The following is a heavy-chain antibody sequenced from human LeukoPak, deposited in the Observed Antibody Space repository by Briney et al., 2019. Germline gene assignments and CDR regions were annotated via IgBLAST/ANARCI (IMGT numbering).Heavy chain of an antibody. CDR1: GGSISSYY. CDR3: ARAYSRSSSYFDY. D-gene: IGHD6-6*01. Sequence: PSETLSLTCTVSGGSISSYYWSWIRQPPGKGLEWIGYIYYSGSTNYNPSLESRVTISVDTSKNQFSLNLTSVTAADAAVYYCARAYSRSSSYFDYWGQGTLVTVSS. CDR2: IYYSGST. V-gene: IGHV4-59*01. J-gene: IGHJ4*02.